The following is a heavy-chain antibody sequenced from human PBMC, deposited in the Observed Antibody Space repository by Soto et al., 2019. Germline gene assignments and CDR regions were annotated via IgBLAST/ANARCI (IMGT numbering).Heavy chain of an antibody. Sequence: XEILWRTCTVCGGCISSYYWIWIRQPRGNGLEWIGYIYYSGSTNYNPSLKSRVTISVDTSKNQSSLKLSSVTAADTAVYYCARSDYYASSGYYYEWYFDYWGQGTLVTVSS. CDR2: IYYSGST. D-gene: IGHD3-22*01. CDR1: GGCISSYY. V-gene: IGHV4-59*12. CDR3: ARSDYYASSGYYYEWYFDY. J-gene: IGHJ4*02.